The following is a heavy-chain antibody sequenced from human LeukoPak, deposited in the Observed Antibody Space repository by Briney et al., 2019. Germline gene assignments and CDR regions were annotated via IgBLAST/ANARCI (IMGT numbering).Heavy chain of an antibody. CDR2: IFYSGRS. CDR1: GDSINTYY. Sequence: SETLSLTCTVSGDSINTYYWSWIRQPPGKGLEWIGFIFYSGRSKYNPSLKSRLTLSLDTSKSQFSLKLTSVTAADTAVYYCARHGPEYYDATGYYNFDSWSQGTLVTVSS. J-gene: IGHJ4*02. D-gene: IGHD3-22*01. CDR3: ARHGPEYYDATGYYNFDS. V-gene: IGHV4-59*08.